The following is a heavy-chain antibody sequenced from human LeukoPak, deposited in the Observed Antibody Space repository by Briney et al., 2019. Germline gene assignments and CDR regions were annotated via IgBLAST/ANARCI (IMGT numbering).Heavy chain of an antibody. J-gene: IGHJ6*03. CDR3: ARTTEGGYTYGYFYYYYMDI. Sequence: SETLSLTCTVSGGSISSYYWSWIRQPPGKGLEWIGYIYYSGSTNYNPSLKSRVTISVDTSKNQFSLKLTSVTAADTAVYYCARTTEGGYTYGYFYYYYMDIWGKGTTVTISS. D-gene: IGHD5-18*01. CDR2: IYYSGST. V-gene: IGHV4-59*01. CDR1: GGSISSYY.